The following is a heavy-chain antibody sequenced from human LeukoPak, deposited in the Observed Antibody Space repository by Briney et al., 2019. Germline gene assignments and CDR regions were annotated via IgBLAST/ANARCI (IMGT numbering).Heavy chain of an antibody. CDR1: GFTFSSYG. V-gene: IGHV3-30*18. J-gene: IGHJ6*02. CDR3: AKDRPDGMDV. CDR2: ISYDGSNK. Sequence: GGSLRLSCAASGFTFSSYGVHWVRQAPGKGLEGVAVISYDGSNKYYADSVKGRFTISRDNSKNTLYLQMNSLRAEDTAVYYCAKDRPDGMDVWGQGTTVTVSS.